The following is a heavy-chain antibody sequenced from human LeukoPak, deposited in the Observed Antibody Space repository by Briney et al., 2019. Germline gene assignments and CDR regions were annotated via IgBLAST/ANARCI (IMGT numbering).Heavy chain of an antibody. CDR1: GGSISSSSYY. J-gene: IGHJ4*02. Sequence: SETLSPTCTVSGGSISSSSYYWGWIRQPPGKGLEWIGSIYYSGSTYYNPSLKSRVTISVDTSKSQFSLRLSSVNAADTAVYYCARDILATSIAAPYYWGQGTLVTVSS. CDR3: ARDILATSIAAPYY. CDR2: IYYSGST. V-gene: IGHV4-39*07. D-gene: IGHD6-13*01.